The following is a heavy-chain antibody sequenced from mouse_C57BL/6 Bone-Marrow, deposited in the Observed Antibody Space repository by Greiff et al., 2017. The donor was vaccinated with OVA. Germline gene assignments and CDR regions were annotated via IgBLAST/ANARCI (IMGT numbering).Heavy chain of an antibody. CDR2: ISSGGSYT. D-gene: IGHD4-1*02. CDR1: GFTFSSYC. J-gene: IGHJ2*01. V-gene: IGHV5-6*01. CDR3: ARHGPTGTDGYFDY. Sequence: EVQVEESGADLVKPGGSLKLSCAASGFTFSSYCMSWVRQTPDKRLEWVATISSGGSYTYYPDSVKGRFTISRDNAKNTRDLQMSSLKSEDTAMYYCARHGPTGTDGYFDYWGQGTTLTVSS.